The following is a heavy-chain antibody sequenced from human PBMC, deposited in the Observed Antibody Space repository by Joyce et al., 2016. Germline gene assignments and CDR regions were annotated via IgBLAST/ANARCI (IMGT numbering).Heavy chain of an antibody. Sequence: QVQLQELGPGLVKPSETLSLTCTVSGGSISSHYWSWIRQSPGKGLEWIVYIHYSGSTTYNPSLKSRVTMSVDTSKNQFSLRLNSVTAADTAVYYCARRFGLSHFDYWGQGTLVTVSS. J-gene: IGHJ4*02. CDR1: GGSISSHY. CDR2: IHYSGST. D-gene: IGHD3-16*01. CDR3: ARRFGLSHFDY. V-gene: IGHV4-59*11.